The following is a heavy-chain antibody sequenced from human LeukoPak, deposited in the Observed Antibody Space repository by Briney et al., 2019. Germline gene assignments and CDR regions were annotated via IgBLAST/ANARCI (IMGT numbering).Heavy chain of an antibody. CDR3: ARATRPTLGYCSSTSCYGLGY. J-gene: IGHJ4*02. CDR1: GGTFNIYA. Sequence: GASVKVSCKASGGTFNIYAISWVRQAPGQGLEWMGGIIPIFGTANYAQKFQGRVTITTDESTSTAYMELSSLRSEDTAVYYCARATRPTLGYCSSTSCYGLGYWGQGTLVTVSS. D-gene: IGHD2-2*01. V-gene: IGHV1-69*05. CDR2: IIPIFGTA.